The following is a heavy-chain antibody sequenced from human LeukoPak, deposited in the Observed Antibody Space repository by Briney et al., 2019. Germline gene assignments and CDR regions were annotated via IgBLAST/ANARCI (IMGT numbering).Heavy chain of an antibody. CDR1: GGSISAYY. V-gene: IGHV4-59*08. J-gene: IGHJ4*02. CDR3: ARHGASGSYLYYFDY. CDR2: IYYSGST. Sequence: SETLSLTCTVSGGSISAYYWSWIRQTPGKGLGWIGYIYYSGSTNYNPYLKSRVTISVDTSKNQFSLKLSSVTATDTAVYCCARHGASGSYLYYFDYWGQGTLVTVSS. D-gene: IGHD1-26*01.